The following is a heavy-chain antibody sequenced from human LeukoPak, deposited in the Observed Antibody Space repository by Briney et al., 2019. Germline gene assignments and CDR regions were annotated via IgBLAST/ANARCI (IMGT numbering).Heavy chain of an antibody. CDR3: ARAPPYYDFWSGYWAGDDAFDI. D-gene: IGHD3-3*01. V-gene: IGHV3-21*01. Sequence: GGSLRLSCAASGFTFSSYSMNWVRQAPGKGLEWVSSISSSSSYIYYADSVKGRFTISRDNAKNSLYLQMNSLRAEDTAVYYCARAPPYYDFWSGYWAGDDAFDIWGQGTMVTVSS. CDR1: GFTFSSYS. CDR2: ISSSSSYI. J-gene: IGHJ3*02.